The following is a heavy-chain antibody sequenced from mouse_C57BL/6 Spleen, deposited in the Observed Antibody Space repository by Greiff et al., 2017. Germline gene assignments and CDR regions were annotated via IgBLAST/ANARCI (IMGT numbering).Heavy chain of an antibody. V-gene: IGHV1-52*01. CDR2: IDPSDSET. D-gene: IGHD2-3*01. J-gene: IGHJ3*01. CDR1: GYTFTSYW. Sequence: QVQLQQPGAELVRPGSSVKLSCKASGYTFTSYWMHWVKQRPIQGLEWIGNIDPSDSETHYNQKFKDKATLTVDKSSSTAYMQLSSLTSEDSAVYYCARSGGYYECAYWGQGTLVTVSA. CDR3: ARSGGYYECAY.